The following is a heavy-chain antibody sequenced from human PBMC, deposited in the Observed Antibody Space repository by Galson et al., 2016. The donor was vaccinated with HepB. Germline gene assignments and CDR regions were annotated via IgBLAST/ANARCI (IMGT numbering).Heavy chain of an antibody. J-gene: IGHJ4*02. V-gene: IGHV3-33*06. CDR1: GFILSRSG. Sequence: SLRLSCAASGFILSRSGMHWVRQAPGKGLEWVAVIWNEEGNAYYVDSVKGRFTISRDNSKNMLFLQMDSLRVEDTAIYYCANMQYWGQGTLVTVSS. CDR2: IWNEEGNA. CDR3: ANMQY.